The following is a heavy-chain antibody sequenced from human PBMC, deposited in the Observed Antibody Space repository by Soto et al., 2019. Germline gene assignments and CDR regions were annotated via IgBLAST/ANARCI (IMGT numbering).Heavy chain of an antibody. V-gene: IGHV1-69*01. CDR3: VFGDCTSSSCPYYFYGLDV. CDR1: GGNFRRYA. CDR2: ILPIFGSP. J-gene: IGHJ6*02. Sequence: QLQLVQSGAEVKKPGSSVKVSCKASGGNFRRYAISWVRQAPGQGLEWMGGILPIFGSPSHAQKFRDRVTITADESTSTAYLELTSLTSEDTAIYYCVFGDCTSSSCPYYFYGLDVWGQGTTVTVSS. D-gene: IGHD2-2*01.